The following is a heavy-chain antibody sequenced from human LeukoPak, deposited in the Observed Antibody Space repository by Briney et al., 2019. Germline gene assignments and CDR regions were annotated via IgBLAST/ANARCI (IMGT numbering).Heavy chain of an antibody. V-gene: IGHV5-51*01. CDR1: GYSFTSYW. D-gene: IGHD3-3*01. Sequence: GESLKISCNGSGYSFTSYWIGWVRQMPGKGLEWMGIIYPGDSDTRYSPSFQGQVTISADKSISTAYLQWSSLKASDAAMYYCARQTKNDFWSGHALDIWGQGTMVTVSS. CDR3: ARQTKNDFWSGHALDI. J-gene: IGHJ3*02. CDR2: IYPGDSDT.